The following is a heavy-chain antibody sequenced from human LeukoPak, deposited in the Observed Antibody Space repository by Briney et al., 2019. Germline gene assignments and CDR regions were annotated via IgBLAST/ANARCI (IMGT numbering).Heavy chain of an antibody. V-gene: IGHV1-46*01. CDR3: ARGSRTVTPYNWFDP. J-gene: IGHJ5*02. D-gene: IGHD4-17*01. CDR2: INPSGGST. CDR1: GYTFTSYY. Sequence: ASVKVSCKASGYTFTSYYMHWVRQAPGQGLEWMGIINPSGGSTSYAQKFQGRVTMTRDTSTSTVYMELSSLRSEDTAVYYCARGSRTVTPYNWFDPWGQGTLVTVSS.